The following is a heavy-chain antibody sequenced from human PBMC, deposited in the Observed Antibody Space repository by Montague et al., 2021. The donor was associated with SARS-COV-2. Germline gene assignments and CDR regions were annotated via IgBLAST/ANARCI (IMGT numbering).Heavy chain of an antibody. D-gene: IGHD3-9*01. V-gene: IGHV3-23*03. Sequence: SLRLSCAASGFTFSNSPMSWVRQAPGKGLDWVSVIHSAGRGTYYXXSLQVRFTISRDNLKNTVYLQMNSLRDVDTALYYCAKVGDILTGYSLINLDAWGQGTLVVVSS. J-gene: IGHJ5*02. CDR1: GFTFSNSP. CDR2: IHSAGRGT. CDR3: AKVGDILTGYSLINLDA.